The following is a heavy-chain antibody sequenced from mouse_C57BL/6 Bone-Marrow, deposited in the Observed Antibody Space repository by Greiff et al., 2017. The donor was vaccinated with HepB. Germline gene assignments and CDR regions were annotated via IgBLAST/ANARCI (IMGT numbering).Heavy chain of an antibody. D-gene: IGHD1-1*01. CDR1: GYTFTSYG. V-gene: IGHV1-81*01. CDR2: IYPRSGNT. J-gene: IGHJ1*03. CDR3: ASPFYYGSSYWYFDV. Sequence: VQLQQSGAELARPGASVKLSCKASGYTFTSYGISWVKQRTGQGLEWIGEIYPRSGNTYYNEKFKGKATLTADKSSSTAYMELRSLTSEVSAVYSFASPFYYGSSYWYFDVWGTGTTVTVSS.